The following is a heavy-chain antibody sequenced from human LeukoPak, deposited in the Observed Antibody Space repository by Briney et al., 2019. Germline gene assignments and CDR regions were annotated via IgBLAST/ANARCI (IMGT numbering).Heavy chain of an antibody. J-gene: IGHJ5*02. CDR2: INWNGGST. V-gene: IGHV3-20*04. Sequence: PGGSLRLSCAASGFTFDDYGMSWVRQAPGKGLEWVAGINWNGGSTGYADSVKGRFTISRDNAKNSLYLQMNSLRAEDTALYYCAREDYGGNSGIGRFDPWGQGTLVTVSS. CDR3: AREDYGGNSGIGRFDP. CDR1: GFTFDDYG. D-gene: IGHD4-23*01.